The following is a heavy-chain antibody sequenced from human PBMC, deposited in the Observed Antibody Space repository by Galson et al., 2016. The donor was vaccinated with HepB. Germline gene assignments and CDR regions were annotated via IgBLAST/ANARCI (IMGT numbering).Heavy chain of an antibody. CDR3: AREAGTVAGPGDY. D-gene: IGHD6-19*01. V-gene: IGHV7-4-1*02. Sequence: SVKVSCKASGYTFTTYAVIWVLQAPGQGLEWMGWINTNTGNPTYAQDFTGRFVFSLDTSVSTAYLQISDLKAEDTAVYFCAREAGTVAGPGDYWGQGTLVTVSS. CDR2: INTNTGNP. J-gene: IGHJ4*02. CDR1: GYTFTTYA.